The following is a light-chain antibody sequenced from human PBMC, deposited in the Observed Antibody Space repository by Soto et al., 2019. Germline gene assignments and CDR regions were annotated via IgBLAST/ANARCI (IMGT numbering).Light chain of an antibody. Sequence: EIVLTQSPGTLSLSPGERATLSCRASQSVSSSYLAWYQQKPGQAPRLLIYGASSRATGIPDRFSGSGSGTDLTLTISRLEPEDFAVYYCLQYGSSPLTFGGGTKVDIK. CDR2: GAS. V-gene: IGKV3-20*01. J-gene: IGKJ4*01. CDR3: LQYGSSPLT. CDR1: QSVSSSY.